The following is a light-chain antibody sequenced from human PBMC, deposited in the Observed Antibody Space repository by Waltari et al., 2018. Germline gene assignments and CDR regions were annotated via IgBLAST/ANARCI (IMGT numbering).Light chain of an antibody. CDR2: DVN. V-gene: IGLV2-14*01. CDR3: SSYRSSVIYV. CDR1: SSDIGTSNY. J-gene: IGLJ1*01. Sequence: QSALTQPASVSGSPGQSITISCTGTSSDIGTSNYVSWYQQHPGQAPKLMIYDVNNRPSGVSSRFSGSKSGNTASLTISGLQSEDEAEYYCSSYRSSVIYVFGTGTKVTVL.